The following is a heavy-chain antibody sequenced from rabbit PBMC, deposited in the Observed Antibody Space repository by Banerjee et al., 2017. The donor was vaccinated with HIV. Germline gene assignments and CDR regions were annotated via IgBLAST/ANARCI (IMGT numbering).Heavy chain of an antibody. CDR1: GFSFSSSYW. V-gene: IGHV1S45*01. J-gene: IGHJ3*01. CDR3: ARDLWTTRLDL. CDR2: IYAGNSGNT. Sequence: QEQLEESGGDLVKPERSLTLTCTASGFSFSSSYWICWVRQAPGKGLEWIGCIYAGNSGNTYYASWAKGRFTISSHNAQDTVNLQVTSLTAADTATYFCARDLWTTRLDLWGPGTLVTVS.